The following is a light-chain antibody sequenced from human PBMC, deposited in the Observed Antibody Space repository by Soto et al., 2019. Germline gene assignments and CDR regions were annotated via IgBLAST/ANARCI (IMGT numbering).Light chain of an antibody. J-gene: IGKJ1*01. CDR2: LAS. V-gene: IGKV1-5*03. CDR1: QSINIW. Sequence: DIQMTQSPSTLSASVADRVTITCRSSQSINIWLAWYQQKPGRAPKLLIYLASTLASGVPSRFSGSGSGTDFTLIISSLQPDDFATYYCQQYNDYWTFGQGTKVDI. CDR3: QQYNDYWT.